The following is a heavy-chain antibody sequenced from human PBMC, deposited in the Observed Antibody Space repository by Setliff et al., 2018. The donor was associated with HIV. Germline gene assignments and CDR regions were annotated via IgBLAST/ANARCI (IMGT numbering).Heavy chain of an antibody. D-gene: IGHD3-3*01. CDR2: ISPDDSDT. CDR1: GYSFTNYW. CDR3: ASGRKKNYDLFSGYYRILGVDFDY. V-gene: IGHV5-51*01. J-gene: IGHJ4*02. Sequence: LKISCKGSGYSFTNYWIGWVRQMPGKGLEWMGIISPDDSDTRYSPSFQGQVTISADKSISTAYLQWSSLKASDTAMYYCASGRKKNYDLFSGYYRILGVDFDYWGQGTLVTVSS.